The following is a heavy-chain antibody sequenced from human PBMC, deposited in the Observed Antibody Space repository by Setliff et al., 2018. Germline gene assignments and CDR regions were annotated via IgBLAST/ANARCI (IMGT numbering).Heavy chain of an antibody. J-gene: IGHJ5*01. D-gene: IGHD5-18*01. CDR1: GYTFTNYL. Sequence: ESLKISCKATGYTFTNYLIAWVRQVPGKGLVWMGIIDPSDSYTNYSPSFEGQVTFSVDKSLTTAYLQWSSLKASDSGKYYCARRGYGGYIYGSFDSWGQGTLVTVSS. V-gene: IGHV5-51*01. CDR2: IDPSDSYT. CDR3: ARRGYGGYIYGSFDS.